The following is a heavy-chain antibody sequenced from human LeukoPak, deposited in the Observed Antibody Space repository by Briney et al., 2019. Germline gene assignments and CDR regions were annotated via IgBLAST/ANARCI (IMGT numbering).Heavy chain of an antibody. Sequence: ASVKVSCKASGGTFSSYAISWVRQAPGQGLEWMGRIIPILGIANYAQKFQGRVTITADKSTSTAYMEPSSLRSEDTAVYYCASPTHDFWGEPYYYYGMDVWGRGTTVTVSS. CDR2: IIPILGIA. D-gene: IGHD3-3*01. CDR1: GGTFSSYA. J-gene: IGHJ6*02. V-gene: IGHV1-69*04. CDR3: ASPTHDFWGEPYYYYGMDV.